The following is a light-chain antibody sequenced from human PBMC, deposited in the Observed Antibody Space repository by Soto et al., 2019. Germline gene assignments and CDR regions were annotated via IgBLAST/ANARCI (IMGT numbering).Light chain of an antibody. Sequence: QSVLTQPASVSGSPGQSITISCTGTSSDVGSYNLVSWYQQHPGKAPKLMIYEGSKRPSGVSNRFSGSKSGNTASPTISGLQAEDEADYYCCSYAGRGTYVFGTGTKVTVL. CDR1: SSDVGSYNL. J-gene: IGLJ1*01. CDR3: CSYAGRGTYV. V-gene: IGLV2-23*01. CDR2: EGS.